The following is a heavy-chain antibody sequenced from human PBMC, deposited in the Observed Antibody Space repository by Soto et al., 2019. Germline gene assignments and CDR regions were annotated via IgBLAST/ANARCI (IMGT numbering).Heavy chain of an antibody. CDR2: IIPIFGTA. CDR3: ARDRVWFGEGAYGYGMDV. J-gene: IGHJ6*02. CDR1: GGTFSSYA. D-gene: IGHD3-10*01. V-gene: IGHV1-69*01. Sequence: QVQLVQSGAEVKKPGSSLTVSCKASGGTFSSYAISWVRQAPGQGLEWMGGIIPIFGTANYAQKFQGRVTITADESTSPAYMELSSLRSEDTAVYYCARDRVWFGEGAYGYGMDVWGQGTTVTVSS.